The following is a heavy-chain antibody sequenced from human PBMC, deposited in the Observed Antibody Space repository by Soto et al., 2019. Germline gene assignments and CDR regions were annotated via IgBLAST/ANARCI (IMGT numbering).Heavy chain of an antibody. CDR3: VSDRDWAFDR. D-gene: IGHD2-21*02. J-gene: IGHJ3*02. CDR1: GFTFSTYS. CDR2: INPGSNIM. Sequence: EVNLAESGGGLIQPGGSLRLSCVASGFTFSTYSMNWVRQAPGKGLEWISHINPGSNIMSYADSVKGRFAISRDNAKNSLYLQLNGRRDEDTAVYHCVSDRDWAFDRWGQGTTVSVSS. V-gene: IGHV3-48*02.